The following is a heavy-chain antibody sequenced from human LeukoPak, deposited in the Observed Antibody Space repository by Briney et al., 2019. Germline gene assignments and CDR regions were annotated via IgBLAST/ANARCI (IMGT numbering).Heavy chain of an antibody. Sequence: SETLSLTCTVSGGSVGSSTYYWGWIRQPPGKGLEWIASIAYSGSTYNPSLKSRVTISVDTSKNQFSLKLSSVTAADTAVYYCAGLGFCTSTSCPWGQGTLVTVSS. V-gene: IGHV4-39*01. CDR1: GGSVGSSTYY. CDR2: IAYSGST. D-gene: IGHD2-2*01. CDR3: AGLGFCTSTSCP. J-gene: IGHJ5*02.